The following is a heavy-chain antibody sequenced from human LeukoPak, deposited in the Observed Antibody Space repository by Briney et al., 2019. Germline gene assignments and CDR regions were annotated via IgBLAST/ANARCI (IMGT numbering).Heavy chain of an antibody. Sequence: GGSLRLSCAASGFTFSSYWMSWVRQAPGNGLEWVANIKQDESEKYYVDSVEGRFTISRDNAKNSLYLQMNSLRAEDTAVYYCARVSGTSWGDAFDIWGQGTMVTVSS. V-gene: IGHV3-7*01. CDR2: IKQDESEK. CDR3: ARVSGTSWGDAFDI. J-gene: IGHJ3*02. D-gene: IGHD2-2*01. CDR1: GFTFSSYW.